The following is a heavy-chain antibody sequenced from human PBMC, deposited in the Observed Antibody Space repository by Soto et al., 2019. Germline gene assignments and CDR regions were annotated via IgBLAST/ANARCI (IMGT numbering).Heavy chain of an antibody. V-gene: IGHV1-46*01. Sequence: QVQLVQSGAEVKKPGASVKVSCKASGYTFTSYYMHWVRQAPGQGLEWMGIINPSGGSTSYAQKFQGRVTMTRDTSTSTVYMELSSLRSEDTAVYYCASGYSSGWSIGWFDPWGQGTLVTVS. CDR1: GYTFTSYY. D-gene: IGHD6-19*01. CDR2: INPSGGST. CDR3: ASGYSSGWSIGWFDP. J-gene: IGHJ5*02.